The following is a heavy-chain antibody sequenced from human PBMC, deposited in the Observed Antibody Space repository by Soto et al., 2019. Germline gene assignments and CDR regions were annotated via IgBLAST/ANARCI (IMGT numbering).Heavy chain of an antibody. CDR3: VSDSVPTILDIDY. CDR2: INCKNGDT. CDR1: AYTFTDYY. V-gene: IGHV1-2*02. J-gene: IGHJ4*02. Sequence: ASVKVSCKASAYTFTDYYIHWVRQAPGQGLEWMGWINCKNGDTNFAQKFQGRVTMTRDTSISTAYMELFSLRSDDTPVYYCVSDSVPTILDIDYWGQGTLLTVSS. D-gene: IGHD3-3*01.